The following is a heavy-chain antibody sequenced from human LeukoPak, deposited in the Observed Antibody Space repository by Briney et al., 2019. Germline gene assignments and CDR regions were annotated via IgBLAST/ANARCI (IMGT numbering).Heavy chain of an antibody. D-gene: IGHD3-22*01. CDR1: GGSISSYY. V-gene: IGHV4-59*01. CDR2: IYYSGST. Sequence: SETLSLTCTVSGGSISSYYWSWIRQPPGKGLEWIGYIYYSGSTNYNPSLKSRVTISVDTSKNQFSLKLSSVTAADTAVYYCARNEGSGYSAPDAFDIWGQGTVFTVSS. J-gene: IGHJ3*02. CDR3: ARNEGSGYSAPDAFDI.